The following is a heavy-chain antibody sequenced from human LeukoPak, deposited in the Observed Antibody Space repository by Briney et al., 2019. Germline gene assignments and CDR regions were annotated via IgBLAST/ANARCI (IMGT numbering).Heavy chain of an antibody. CDR2: ISGTGERT. D-gene: IGHD3-10*01. CDR3: AREPGTTLLTRLYL. CDR1: GFTFSSYA. Sequence: GGSLRLSCAASGFTFSSYALSWVRQAPGKGLEWVSGISGTGERTSYADSVKGRFAISRDNSQNTLYLQMDSLRAGDTAVYYCAREPGTTLLTRLYLWGQGTLVTVSS. J-gene: IGHJ4*02. V-gene: IGHV3-23*01.